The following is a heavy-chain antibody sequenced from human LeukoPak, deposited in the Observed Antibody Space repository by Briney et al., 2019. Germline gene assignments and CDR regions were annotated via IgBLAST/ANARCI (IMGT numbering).Heavy chain of an antibody. D-gene: IGHD1-26*01. CDR2: ISYDGSNK. J-gene: IGHJ3*02. V-gene: IGHV3-30*03. CDR3: AREVGATPYDAFDI. Sequence: GGSLRLSCVVSGVTFSSHWMSWVRQAPGKGLEWVAVISYDGSNKYYADSVKGRFTISRDNSKNTLYLQMNSLRAEDTAVYYCAREVGATPYDAFDIWGQGTMVTVSS. CDR1: GVTFSSHW.